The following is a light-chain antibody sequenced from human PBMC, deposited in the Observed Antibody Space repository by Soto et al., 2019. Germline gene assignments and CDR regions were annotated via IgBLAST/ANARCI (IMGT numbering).Light chain of an antibody. CDR2: EVT. CDR3: CSFAGHSTYV. CDR1: SSVVGGYNL. V-gene: IGLV2-23*02. J-gene: IGLJ1*01. Sequence: QSALTQPASVSGSPGQSITISCTGTSSVVGGYNLVSWYQQHPGKAPKLMIYEVTERPSGVSNRFSGSKSGNAASLTISGLQAEDESDYYCCSFAGHSTYVFGTGTKVTVL.